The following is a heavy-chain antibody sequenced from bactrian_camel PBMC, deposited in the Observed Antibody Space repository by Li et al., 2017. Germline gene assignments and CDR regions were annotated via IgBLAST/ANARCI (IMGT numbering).Heavy chain of an antibody. CDR1: GFTFSRSV. CDR2: INAGDST. J-gene: IGHJ6*01. V-gene: IGHV3S40*01. CDR3: APYQYAFAY. Sequence: VQLVESGEGLVQPGGSLRLSCAASGFTFSRSVMSWVRQAPGKGLEWISFINAGDSTSYAESVKGRFTISRDNAKNTLYLQLNSLKSEDTALYYCAPYQYAFAYWGQGTQVTVS. D-gene: IGHD1*01.